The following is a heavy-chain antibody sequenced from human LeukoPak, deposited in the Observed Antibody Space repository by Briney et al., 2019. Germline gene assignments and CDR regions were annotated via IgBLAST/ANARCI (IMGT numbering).Heavy chain of an antibody. Sequence: QAGGSLRLSCAASGLTFSNHGIQWVRQAPGKGLEWVTIISSDGNNKYYADSVKGRFTISRDNSKNTLYLQMNSLRAEDTAVYYCARDGAAFSPLLPTVVTGHYFDYWGQGTLVTVSS. V-gene: IGHV3-30*03. CDR2: ISSDGNNK. D-gene: IGHD4-23*01. CDR3: ARDGAAFSPLLPTVVTGHYFDY. J-gene: IGHJ4*02. CDR1: GLTFSNHG.